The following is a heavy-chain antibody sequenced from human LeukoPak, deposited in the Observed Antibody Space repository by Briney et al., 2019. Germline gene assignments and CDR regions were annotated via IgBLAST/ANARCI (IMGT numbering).Heavy chain of an antibody. J-gene: IGHJ4*02. CDR3: ARDPGVTNYYFDY. CDR1: GFTFSSYG. V-gene: IGHV3-33*01. D-gene: IGHD3-10*01. CDR2: IWYDGSKE. Sequence: GGSLRLSCGASGFTFSSYGFHWVRQAPGKGLEWVAVIWYDGSKEYYADSVKGRFTISRDNSGNTLYLQMISLRGEDTAVYYCARDPGVTNYYFDYWGQGTLVTVSS.